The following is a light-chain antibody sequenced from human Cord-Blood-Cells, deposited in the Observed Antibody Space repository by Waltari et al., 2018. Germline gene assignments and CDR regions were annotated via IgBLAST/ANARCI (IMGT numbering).Light chain of an antibody. J-gene: IGLJ2*01. CDR1: ALPKQY. V-gene: IGLV3-25*03. Sequence: SYELTQPPSVSGSPGQPASITCSGDALPKQYAYWYQQKPGQAPVLVIYKDSERPSGIPERFSGSSSGTTVTLTISGVQAEDEPDYYCQSADSSGTVVFGGGTKLTVL. CDR2: KDS. CDR3: QSADSSGTVV.